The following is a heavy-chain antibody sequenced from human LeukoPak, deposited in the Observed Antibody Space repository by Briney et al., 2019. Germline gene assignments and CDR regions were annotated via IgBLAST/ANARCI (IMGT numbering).Heavy chain of an antibody. CDR2: IYPRDSDT. D-gene: IGHD5-24*01. V-gene: IGHV5-51*01. J-gene: IGHJ4*02. CDR1: GYSFTSYW. Sequence: PGESLKISCKGSGYSFTSYWIGWVRQMPGKGLEWMGIIYPRDSDTRYSPSFQGQVTISADKSISTAYLQWSSLKASDTAMYYCARHGRQDGYNPMGSPDYWGQGALVTVSS. CDR3: ARHGRQDGYNPMGSPDY.